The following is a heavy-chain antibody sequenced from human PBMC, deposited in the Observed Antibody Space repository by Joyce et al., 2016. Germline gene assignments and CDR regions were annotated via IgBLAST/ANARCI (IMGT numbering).Heavy chain of an antibody. CDR3: ARDHIRIWVGDVALDY. J-gene: IGHJ4*02. V-gene: IGHV1-18*01. CDR2: IRPDNGDT. D-gene: IGHD3-10*01. CDR1: GYNFENYG. Sequence: QVQLVQSGAEVKKPGASVSVSCKASGYNFENYGVSWVRQAPGQRLEWMGWIRPDNGDTGGAQKFQDRLSMTIDTSTTTAYMELRSLTSDDTAVYYCARDHIRIWVGDVALDYWGQGTLVTVSS.